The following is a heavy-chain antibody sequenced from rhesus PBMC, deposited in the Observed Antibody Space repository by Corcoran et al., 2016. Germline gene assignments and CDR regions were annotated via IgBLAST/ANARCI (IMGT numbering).Heavy chain of an antibody. Sequence: QVQLQESGPGLVKPSETLSLTCAVSGASISSYWWSWIRQPPGKGLAWIGEIFGNSGNSYYNPSLEGRVIISKDASKNQFSLKLGSVTAADTAVYYCARSGYGSGGVYWGQGILVTVSS. CDR1: GASISSYW. J-gene: IGHJ4*01. V-gene: IGHV4-80*01. CDR2: IFGNSGNS. D-gene: IGHD4-4*01. CDR3: ARSGYGSGGVY.